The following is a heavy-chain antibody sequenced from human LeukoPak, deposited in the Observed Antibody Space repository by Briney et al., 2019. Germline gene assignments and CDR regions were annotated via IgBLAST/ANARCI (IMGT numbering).Heavy chain of an antibody. J-gene: IGHJ6*04. Sequence: GGSLRLSCAASGFIFSSYTMNWVRQAPGKGLEWVSYISSSGSTIYYADSVKGRFTISRDNAKNSLYLQMNSLRAEDTAVYYCAELGITMIGGVWGKGTTVTISS. CDR2: ISSSGSTI. V-gene: IGHV3-48*04. CDR3: AELGITMIGGV. D-gene: IGHD3-10*02. CDR1: GFIFSSYT.